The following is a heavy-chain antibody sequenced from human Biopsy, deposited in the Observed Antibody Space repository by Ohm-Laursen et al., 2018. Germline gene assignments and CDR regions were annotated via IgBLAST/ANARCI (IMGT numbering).Heavy chain of an antibody. V-gene: IGHV4-4*07. CDR1: GGPTHDYF. Sequence: SETLSLTCSVSGGPTHDYFWSWIRQPAGETLEWIGRIYSSGGSSFNPSLKSRTSMPMDTSNNQFSLTLTFVTAADTAVYYCARTPGKAVAGRFLDLWGRGTLVAVSS. J-gene: IGHJ2*01. D-gene: IGHD6-19*01. CDR3: ARTPGKAVAGRFLDL. CDR2: IYSSGGS.